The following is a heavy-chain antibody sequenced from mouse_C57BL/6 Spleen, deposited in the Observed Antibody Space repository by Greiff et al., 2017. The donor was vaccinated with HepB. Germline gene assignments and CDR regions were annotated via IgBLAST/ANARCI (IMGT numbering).Heavy chain of an antibody. J-gene: IGHJ4*01. Sequence: EVQGVESGEGLVKPGGSLKLSCAASGFTFSSYAMSWVRQTPVKRLEWVAYISSGGDYIYYADTVKGRFTISRDNARNTLYLQMSSLKSEDTAMYYCTRDGTITTVVGAMDYWGQGTSVTVSS. CDR1: GFTFSSYA. CDR2: ISSGGDYI. D-gene: IGHD1-1*01. CDR3: TRDGTITTVVGAMDY. V-gene: IGHV5-9-1*02.